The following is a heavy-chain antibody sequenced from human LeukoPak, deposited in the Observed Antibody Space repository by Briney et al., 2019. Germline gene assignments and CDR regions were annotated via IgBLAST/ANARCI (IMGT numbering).Heavy chain of an antibody. V-gene: IGHV3-7*01. Sequence: GGSLRLSCAVSGFTFSSYWMNWVRQAPGKGLEWVASIRQDGNEKSYVDSVKGRFTISRDNTKDSLYLQIDNLRAEDTAMYFCARDGTAPGLYFDLWGQGTLVTVSS. CDR2: IRQDGNEK. CDR3: ARDGTAPGLYFDL. CDR1: GFTFSSYW. D-gene: IGHD6-13*01. J-gene: IGHJ4*01.